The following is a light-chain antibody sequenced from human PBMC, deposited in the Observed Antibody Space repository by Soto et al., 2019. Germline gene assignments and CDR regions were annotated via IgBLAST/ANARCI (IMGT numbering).Light chain of an antibody. CDR3: QQLNTYLT. CDR1: QGISSY. J-gene: IGKJ4*01. Sequence: IQLTQSPSSLSASVVGRVTITCRASQGISSYLAWYQQKPGKAPELLIYSASTLQSGVPSRFSGSGSGTDFTLTISSLQPEDFATYYCQQLNTYLTFGGGTKVDIK. CDR2: SAS. V-gene: IGKV1-9*01.